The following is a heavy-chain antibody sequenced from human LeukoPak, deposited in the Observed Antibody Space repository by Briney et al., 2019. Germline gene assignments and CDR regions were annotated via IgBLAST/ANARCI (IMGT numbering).Heavy chain of an antibody. Sequence: SQTLSLTCNVSGGSVNTANYYWTWIRQPPGKGLEWIGYISYSGTPYYNPSLNSRVTISLDTSKNQFSLILNSVTAADTAMYYCARDRYGDFEDYWGQGTLVTVSS. D-gene: IGHD4-17*01. CDR3: ARDRYGDFEDY. J-gene: IGHJ4*02. CDR2: ISYSGTP. CDR1: GGSVNTANYY. V-gene: IGHV4-30-4*08.